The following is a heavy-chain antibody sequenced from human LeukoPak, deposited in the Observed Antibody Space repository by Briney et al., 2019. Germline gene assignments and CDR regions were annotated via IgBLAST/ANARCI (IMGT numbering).Heavy chain of an antibody. V-gene: IGHV3-74*01. CDR3: ARAPSEIGAYYPEYFRH. CDR1: GFTFSSYW. D-gene: IGHD3-22*01. J-gene: IGHJ1*01. Sequence: GGSLRLSCAASGFTFSSYWMHWVRHAPGKGLGWVSRIKSDESTNYSDSVKGRFTISRDNSKNTVSLQINRLRAEHTDVYYCARAPSEIGAYYPEYFRHWGQGTLVSVSS. CDR2: IKSDEST.